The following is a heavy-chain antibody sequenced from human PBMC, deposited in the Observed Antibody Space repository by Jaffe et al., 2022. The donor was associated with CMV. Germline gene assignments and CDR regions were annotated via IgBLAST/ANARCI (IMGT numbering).Heavy chain of an antibody. CDR2: INPANGDT. CDR1: GYTFTSYY. Sequence: QVQLVQSGTEVKKPGASVKVSCKASGYTFTSYYIHWVRQAPGQGLEWMGVINPANGDTTYAPKFQGRVTVTRDTSTSTVYMEVSSLSSEDTAVFYCARALPYDYDNLSFDYWGQGTLVTVSS. V-gene: IGHV1-46*01. J-gene: IGHJ4*02. D-gene: IGHD3-16*01. CDR3: ARALPYDYDNLSFDY.